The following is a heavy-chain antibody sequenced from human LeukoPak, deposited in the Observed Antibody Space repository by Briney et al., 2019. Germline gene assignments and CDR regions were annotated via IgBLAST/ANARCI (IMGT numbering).Heavy chain of an antibody. CDR1: GGSISSSSYY. V-gene: IGHV4-39*01. J-gene: IGHJ5*02. D-gene: IGHD3-3*01. CDR3: ARQSLFLTIFLSSDQWFDP. CDR2: IYYSGKT. Sequence: PSETLSLTCTVSGGSISSSSYYWAWIRQPPGKGLEWIGSIYYSGKTYTNPSLKSLVTISVDTAKNQFSLKVTSATAADTAVYYCARQSLFLTIFLSSDQWFDPWGQGTLVTVSS.